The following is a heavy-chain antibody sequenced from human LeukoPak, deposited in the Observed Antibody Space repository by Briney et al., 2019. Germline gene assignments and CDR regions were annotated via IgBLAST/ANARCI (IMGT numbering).Heavy chain of an antibody. CDR2: IITSSSYI. CDR3: ARDLEPHYYFDL. D-gene: IGHD1-1*01. J-gene: IGHJ2*01. Sequence: GGSLRLSCAASGFTFGSYSMNWVRQAPGKGLEWVSSIITSSSYIYYADSVKGRFTISRDNAKNSLYLQMNSLRAEDTAVYYCARDLEPHYYFDLWGRGTLVTVSS. CDR1: GFTFGSYS. V-gene: IGHV3-21*01.